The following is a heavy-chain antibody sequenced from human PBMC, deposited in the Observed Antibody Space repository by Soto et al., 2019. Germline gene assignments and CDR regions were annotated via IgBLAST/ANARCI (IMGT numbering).Heavy chain of an antibody. Sequence: SGPTLVNPTQTLTLACTFSGFSLSTSGVGVGWIRQPPGKALEWLARIDWDDDKYYSTSLKTRLTISKDTSKNQVVLTMTNMDPVDAATYYCARIRWDRIAVAGPSVGHYYYYGMDVWGQGTTVTVSS. V-gene: IGHV2-70*11. CDR1: GFSLSTSGVG. J-gene: IGHJ6*02. CDR2: IDWDDDK. CDR3: ARIRWDRIAVAGPSVGHYYYYGMDV. D-gene: IGHD6-19*01.